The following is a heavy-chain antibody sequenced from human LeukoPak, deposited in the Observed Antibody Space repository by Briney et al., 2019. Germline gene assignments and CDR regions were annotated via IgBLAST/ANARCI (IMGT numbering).Heavy chain of an antibody. V-gene: IGHV4-30-2*01. D-gene: IGHD2-2*01. J-gene: IGHJ4*02. CDR1: GGSISSGGYS. Sequence: SQTLSLTCAVSGGSISSGGYSWSWIRQPPGKGLEWIGYIYHSGSTYYNPSLKSRVTISVDRSKNQFSLKLGSVTAADTAVYYCARGGGYCSSTSCSPFDYWGQGTLVTVSS. CDR3: ARGGGYCSSTSCSPFDY. CDR2: IYHSGST.